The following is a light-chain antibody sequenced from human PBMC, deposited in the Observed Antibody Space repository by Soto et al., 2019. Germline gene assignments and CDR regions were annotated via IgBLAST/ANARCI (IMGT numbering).Light chain of an antibody. CDR1: QSVSSN. CDR3: QQYNNWPPWT. V-gene: IGKV3-15*01. J-gene: IGKJ1*01. Sequence: EIVMTRSPATLSVSPGERATLSCRASQSVSSNLAWYQQKPGQAPRLLIFGASTRATGIPARFSGSGSGTEFTLTISSLQSEDFAVYYCQQYNNWPPWTFGQGTKVDFK. CDR2: GAS.